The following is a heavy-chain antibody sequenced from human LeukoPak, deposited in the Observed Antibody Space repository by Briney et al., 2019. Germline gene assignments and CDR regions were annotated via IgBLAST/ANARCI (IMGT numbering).Heavy chain of an antibody. D-gene: IGHD6-13*01. CDR2: IAGSGDST. CDR1: GFTFSSYA. J-gene: IGHJ4*02. CDR3: AKGDSNSPAVFDY. Sequence: QPGGSLRLSCAASGFTFSSYAMTWVRQAPGKGLEGVSTIAGSGDSTYYADSVKGRFSITGDNSKTTLYLQMNSLRAEDAAIYYCAKGDSNSPAVFDYWGQGTLVTVSS. V-gene: IGHV3-23*01.